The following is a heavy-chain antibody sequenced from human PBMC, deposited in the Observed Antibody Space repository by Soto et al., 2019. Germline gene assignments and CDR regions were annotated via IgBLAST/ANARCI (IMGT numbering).Heavy chain of an antibody. V-gene: IGHV3-30*03. CDR3: AGLGGNYAYFGY. J-gene: IGHJ4*02. CDR1: GFTFSSYG. CDR2: ILYDGSDK. D-gene: IGHD1-7*01. Sequence: QVQLVESGGGVVQPGRSLRLSCAASGFTFSSYGMHWVRQAPGKGLEWVAVILYDGSDKYYADSVKGRFTISRDNSKNTLYLQMNSLRPEDTAVYFCAGLGGNYAYFGYWGQGTLVTVSS.